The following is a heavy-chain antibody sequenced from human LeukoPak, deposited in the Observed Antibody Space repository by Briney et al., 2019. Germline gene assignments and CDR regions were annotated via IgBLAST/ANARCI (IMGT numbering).Heavy chain of an antibody. J-gene: IGHJ4*02. CDR3: ARAVGSGGYDNFDY. Sequence: GGSLRLSCAASGFTFSSYEMNWVRQAPAKGLELVSYISSSGSTIYYADSVKGRFTISTDNAKNSLYLQMNSLRAEDTAVYYCARAVGSGGYDNFDYWGQGTLVTVYS. CDR1: GFTFSSYE. D-gene: IGHD5-12*01. CDR2: ISSSGSTI. V-gene: IGHV3-48*03.